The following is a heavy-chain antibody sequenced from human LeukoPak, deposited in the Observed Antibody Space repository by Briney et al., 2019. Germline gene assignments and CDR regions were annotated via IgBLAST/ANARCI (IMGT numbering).Heavy chain of an antibody. V-gene: IGHV1-69*13. J-gene: IGHJ6*03. D-gene: IGHD3-3*01. CDR3: ARGARRFLEWLLGDYYYYMDV. CDR1: GATFSSYA. Sequence: SVKVSCKASGATFSSYAISWVRQAPGQGLEWMGGIIPIFGTANYAQKFQGRVTITADESTSTAYMELSSLRSEDTAVYYCARGARRFLEWLLGDYYYYMDVWGKGTTVTVS. CDR2: IIPIFGTA.